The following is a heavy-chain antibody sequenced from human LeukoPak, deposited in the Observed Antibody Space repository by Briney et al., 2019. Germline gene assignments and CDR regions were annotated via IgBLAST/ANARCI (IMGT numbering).Heavy chain of an antibody. CDR2: IYFNGDT. V-gene: IGHV4-31*03. J-gene: IGHJ4*02. CDR1: GASIRSGGFY. D-gene: IGHD3-16*01. Sequence: SQTLSLTCSVSGASIRSGGFYWSWLRQHPRRGLEWIGYIYFNGDTYYNPSLKSRVTISVDTSQNRFSLRVHSVTAADTAVYFCARARLRSEDFSTPYYFYFWGRGTLVTVSS. CDR3: ARARLRSEDFSTPYYFYF.